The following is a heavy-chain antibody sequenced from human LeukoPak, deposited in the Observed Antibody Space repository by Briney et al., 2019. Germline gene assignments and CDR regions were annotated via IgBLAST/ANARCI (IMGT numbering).Heavy chain of an antibody. Sequence: GGSLRLSCAASGFTFSSYAMSWVRQAPGKGLEWVSAISGSGGSTYYADSVKGRFTISRDKSKNTLYLQMNSLRAEDTAVYYCARDLRAYCGGDCYYGFDYWGQGTLVTVSS. D-gene: IGHD2-21*02. CDR1: GFTFSSYA. CDR2: ISGSGGST. V-gene: IGHV3-23*01. CDR3: ARDLRAYCGGDCYYGFDY. J-gene: IGHJ4*02.